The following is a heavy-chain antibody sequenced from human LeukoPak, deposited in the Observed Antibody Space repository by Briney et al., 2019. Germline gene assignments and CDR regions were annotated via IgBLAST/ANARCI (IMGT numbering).Heavy chain of an antibody. CDR1: GGSVSNYY. J-gene: IGHJ4*02. Sequence: PSETLSLTCAVSGGSVSNYYWDWVRQPPGKGLEWIGHVFYSGRTDYNPSLRGRVSILLDTSKNQFSLHLTSVTAADTATYYCSRESGPFCPFGYWGQGTLVIVSS. D-gene: IGHD1-26*01. V-gene: IGHV4-59*02. CDR3: SRESGPFCPFGY. CDR2: VFYSGRT.